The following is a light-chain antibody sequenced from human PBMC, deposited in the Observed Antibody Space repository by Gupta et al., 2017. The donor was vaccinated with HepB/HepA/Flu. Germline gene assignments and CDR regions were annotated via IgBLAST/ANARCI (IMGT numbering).Light chain of an antibody. V-gene: IGLV3-9*01. CDR3: QVWDSNTEI. CDR1: NIGNKN. J-gene: IGLJ1*01. Sequence: SYELTQPLSVSVALGQTARLTCGGNNIGNKNVHWYHQKPGQAPVMVIYRDTNRPSRIPERFSGSNSGNTATLTITRAQAGDEADYDCQVWDSNTEIFGTGTKLTVL. CDR2: RDT.